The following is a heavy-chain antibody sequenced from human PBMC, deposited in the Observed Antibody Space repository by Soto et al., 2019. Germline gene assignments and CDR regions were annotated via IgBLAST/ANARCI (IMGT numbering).Heavy chain of an antibody. CDR1: GYTFTAYY. CDR2: INPNSGGT. CDR3: ARGDFDRSGNYNAGWFAP. Sequence: QVQLVQSGAEVKNPGASVKVSCKASGYTFTAYYMHWLRQAPEHGLEWMGWINPNSGGTNYAQRFQGRVTVTNDTSISTTYMELSSLGSGDTAVYYCARGDFDRSGNYNAGWFAPWGQGTLVTVSS. J-gene: IGHJ5*02. D-gene: IGHD3-22*01. V-gene: IGHV1-2*02.